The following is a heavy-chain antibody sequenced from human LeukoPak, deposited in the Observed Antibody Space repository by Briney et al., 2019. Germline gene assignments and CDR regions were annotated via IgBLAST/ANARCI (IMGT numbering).Heavy chain of an antibody. CDR3: ARGRGSSAEFDY. D-gene: IGHD6-6*01. CDR1: GDSVSSNSAT. J-gene: IGHJ4*02. CDR2: TYYRSQWNN. Sequence: SQTLSLTCAISGDSVSSNSATWNWIRQSPLRGLEWLGRTYYRSQWNNDYAASVKSRIDINPETSKNQFSLQLNSVTPEDTAVYYCARGRGSSAEFDYWGQGTLVTVSS. V-gene: IGHV6-1*01.